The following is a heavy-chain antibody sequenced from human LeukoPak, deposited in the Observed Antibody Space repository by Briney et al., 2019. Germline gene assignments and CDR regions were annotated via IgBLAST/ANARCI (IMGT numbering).Heavy chain of an antibody. J-gene: IGHJ6*03. CDR3: ATRPPGYYYYMDV. Sequence: GESLKISCKGSGYSFTNYWIGWVRQMPGKALEWMGIIYPGDSDTSYSPSFQGQVTISADKSISTAYLQWSSLKASDTAMYYCATRPPGYYYYMDVWGKGTTVTVSS. V-gene: IGHV5-51*01. CDR1: GYSFTNYW. CDR2: IYPGDSDT.